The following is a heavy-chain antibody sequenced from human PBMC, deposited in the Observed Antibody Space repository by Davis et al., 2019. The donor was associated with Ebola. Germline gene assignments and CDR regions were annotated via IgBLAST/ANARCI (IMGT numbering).Heavy chain of an antibody. V-gene: IGHV4-59*08. Sequence: PSETLSLTCTVSGGSISSYYWSWIRQPPGKGLEWIGYIYYSGSTNYNPSLKSRVTISVDTSKNQFSLKLSSVTAADTAVYYCARSLEYSSSLGDYWGQGTLVTVSS. CDR1: GGSISSYY. J-gene: IGHJ4*02. CDR2: IYYSGST. CDR3: ARSLEYSSSLGDY. D-gene: IGHD6-6*01.